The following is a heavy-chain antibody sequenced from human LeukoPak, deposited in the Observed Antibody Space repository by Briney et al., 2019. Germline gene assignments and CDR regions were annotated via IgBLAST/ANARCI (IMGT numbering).Heavy chain of an antibody. CDR3: ARVCSSTSCYTEYFDY. J-gene: IGHJ4*02. CDR2: ISISGSTI. CDR1: GFTFSDSY. D-gene: IGHD2-2*02. Sequence: GGSLRLSCAASGFTFSDSYMSWIRQAPGKGLEWVSYISISGSTIYYADSVKGRLTISRDNAKNSLYLQMTSLRAEDTAVYYCARVCSSTSCYTEYFDYWGQRTLVTASS. V-gene: IGHV3-11*04.